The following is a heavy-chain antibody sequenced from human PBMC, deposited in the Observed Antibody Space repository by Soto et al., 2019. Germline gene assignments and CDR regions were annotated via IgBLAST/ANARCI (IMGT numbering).Heavy chain of an antibody. CDR2: IYYSGST. D-gene: IGHD3-10*01. CDR1: GGSISSGGYY. J-gene: IGHJ4*02. Sequence: ASETLSLTCTVSGGSISSGGYYWSWIRQHPGKGLEWIGYIYYSGSTYYNPSLKSRVTISVDTSKNQFSLKLSSVTAADTAVYYCASGKITMVRGSPDYWGQGTLVTVSS. V-gene: IGHV4-31*03. CDR3: ASGKITMVRGSPDY.